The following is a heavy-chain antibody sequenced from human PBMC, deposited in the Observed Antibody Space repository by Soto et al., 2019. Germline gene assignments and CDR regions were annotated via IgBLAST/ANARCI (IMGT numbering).Heavy chain of an antibody. J-gene: IGHJ6*02. CDR2: IDPSGGST. CDR3: ARDRHPSYLLYDFWSGYLAYGMDV. Sequence: ASAQVSCKASGYTFTSYYMHSVRQAPGQGLEWMGIIDPSGGSTSYAQKFQGRVTMTRDTSTSTVYMELSSLRSEDTAVYDCARDRHPSYLLYDFWSGYLAYGMDVWGQGTTVTVSS. CDR1: GYTFTSYY. D-gene: IGHD3-3*01. V-gene: IGHV1-46*01.